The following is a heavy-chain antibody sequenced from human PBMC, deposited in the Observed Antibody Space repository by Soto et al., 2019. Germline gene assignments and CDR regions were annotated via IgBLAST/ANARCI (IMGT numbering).Heavy chain of an antibody. Sequence: ASVKVSCKASGYIFTAYGVTWVRQAQGQGLELLGWIIPYNDNTHYGQNFQGRLTMTTELSTGTAYMELTSLRSDDTAVYYCARSGWNSPYYAHGLDVWGQGTSVTVSS. D-gene: IGHD6-19*01. J-gene: IGHJ6*02. CDR1: GYIFTAYG. CDR3: ARSGWNSPYYAHGLDV. V-gene: IGHV1-18*01. CDR2: IIPYNDNT.